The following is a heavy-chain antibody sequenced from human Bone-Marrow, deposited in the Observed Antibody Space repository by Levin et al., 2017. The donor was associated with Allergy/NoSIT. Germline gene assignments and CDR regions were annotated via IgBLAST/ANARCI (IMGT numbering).Heavy chain of an antibody. CDR1: GFSLSEYG. CDR2: ISYDESDE. J-gene: IGHJ4*02. V-gene: IGHV3-30*18. Sequence: PGGSLRLSCAASGFSLSEYGMHWVRQAPGKGLEWLAVISYDESDEHYVDSVKGRFTISRDISKNTLYLQMNSMRPEDTAVYYCVKEDVGTFDHWGQGTLVTVSS. D-gene: IGHD7-27*01. CDR3: VKEDVGTFDH.